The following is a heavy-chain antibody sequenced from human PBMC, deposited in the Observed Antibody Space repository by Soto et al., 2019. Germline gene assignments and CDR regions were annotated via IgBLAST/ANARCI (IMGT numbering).Heavy chain of an antibody. Sequence: SETLSLTCTVSGGSISTYYWSWIRQPPGKGLEWIGYIYYSGSTNYNPSLKSRVTISVDTSKNQFSLKLSSVTAADTAVYYCARGGSITMVRGSGWFDPWGQGTLVTVSS. D-gene: IGHD3-10*01. CDR3: ARGGSITMVRGSGWFDP. J-gene: IGHJ5*02. CDR2: IYYSGST. CDR1: GGSISTYY. V-gene: IGHV4-59*08.